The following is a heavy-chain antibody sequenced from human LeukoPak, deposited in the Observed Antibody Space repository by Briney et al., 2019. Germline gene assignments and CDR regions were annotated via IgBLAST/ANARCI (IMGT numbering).Heavy chain of an antibody. J-gene: IGHJ5*02. CDR2: IKGDGSEK. V-gene: IGHV3-7*05. CDR3: ARATDPWLQLT. CDR1: GFSFRNYW. D-gene: IGHD5-24*01. Sequence: PGGSLRLSCAASGFSFRNYWMIWVRQAPAKGLEWLGNIKGDGSEKRYADSVRGRFTISRDNAQTSLHLQMNSLRAEDTAVYYCARATDPWLQLTWGQGTLVTVSS.